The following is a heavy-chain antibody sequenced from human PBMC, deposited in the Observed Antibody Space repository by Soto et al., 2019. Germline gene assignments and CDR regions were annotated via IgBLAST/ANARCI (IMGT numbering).Heavy chain of an antibody. V-gene: IGHV4-61*01. CDR3: ARVFYYFDY. CDR1: GASVSSGRYY. CDR2: IYYSGTT. D-gene: IGHD3-10*02. Sequence: SETLSLTCTVSGASVSSGRYYWSWIRQPPGKGLEWIGYIYYSGTTNYNPSFKSRVTISVDTSKNQFSLKLSSVTAADTAVYYCARVFYYFDYWGQGTLVTRLL. J-gene: IGHJ4*02.